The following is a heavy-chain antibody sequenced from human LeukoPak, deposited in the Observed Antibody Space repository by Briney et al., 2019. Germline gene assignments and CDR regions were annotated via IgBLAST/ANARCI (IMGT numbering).Heavy chain of an antibody. V-gene: IGHV3-53*01. CDR2: IYSDNT. J-gene: IGHJ4*02. CDR3: TRDWVTPMVTEGIDY. D-gene: IGHD5-18*01. CDR1: GFTVSSNS. Sequence: PGGSLRLSCTVSGFTVSSNSMSWVRQAPGKGLEWVSFIYSDNTHYSDSVKGRFTISRDNSKNTLYLQMNSLKTEDTAVYYCTRDWVTPMVTEGIDYWGQGILVTVSS.